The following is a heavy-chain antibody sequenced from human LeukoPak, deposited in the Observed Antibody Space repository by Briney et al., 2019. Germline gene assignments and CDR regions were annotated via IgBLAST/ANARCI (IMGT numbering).Heavy chain of an antibody. V-gene: IGHV4-39*07. J-gene: IGHJ5*01. D-gene: IGHD3-3*01. Sequence: TFSSYGMSWVRQPPGKGLEWIGSVYYSGSTYYNPSLKSRITISVDTSKKQFSLKLSSVTAADTAVYYCARDFWSGSNWFDSWGQGTLVTVSS. CDR1: TFSSYG. CDR3: ARDFWSGSNWFDS. CDR2: VYYSGST.